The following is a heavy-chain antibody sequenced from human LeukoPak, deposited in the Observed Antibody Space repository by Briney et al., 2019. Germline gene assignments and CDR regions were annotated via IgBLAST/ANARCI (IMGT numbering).Heavy chain of an antibody. CDR3: ARDGVVRPFDSSGYFRLFHYFDY. J-gene: IGHJ4*02. Sequence: NPGGSLRLSCAASGFTFSDYYMSWIRQAPGKGLEWVSYISSSGSTIYYADSVKGRFTISRDNAKNSLYLQMNSLRAEDTAVYYCARDGVVRPFDSSGYFRLFHYFDYWGQGTLVTVSS. D-gene: IGHD3-22*01. CDR1: GFTFSDYY. CDR2: ISSSGSTI. V-gene: IGHV3-11*01.